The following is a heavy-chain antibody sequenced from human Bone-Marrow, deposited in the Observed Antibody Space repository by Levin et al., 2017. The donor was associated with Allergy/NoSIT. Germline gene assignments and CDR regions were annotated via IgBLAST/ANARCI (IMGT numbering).Heavy chain of an antibody. J-gene: IGHJ4*02. D-gene: IGHD1-26*01. CDR2: IWYDGSNK. CDR3: ARVRGGSYSDY. Sequence: GESLKISCAASGFTFSSYGMHWVRQAPGKGLEWVAVIWYDGSNKYYADSVKGRFTISRDNSKNTLYLQMNSLRAEDTAVYYCARVRGGSYSDYWGQGTLVTVSS. CDR1: GFTFSSYG. V-gene: IGHV3-33*01.